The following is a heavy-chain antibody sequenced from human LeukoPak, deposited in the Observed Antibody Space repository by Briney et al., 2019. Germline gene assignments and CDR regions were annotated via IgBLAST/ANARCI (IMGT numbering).Heavy chain of an antibody. CDR3: ARGGTPPLRYFDWSPFDY. V-gene: IGHV4-39*07. CDR2: INHSGST. D-gene: IGHD3-9*01. CDR1: GGSISSSNYY. Sequence: SETLSLTCTVSGGSISSSNYYWGWIRQPPGKGLEWIGEINHSGSTNYNPSLKSRVTISVDTSKNQFSLKLSSVTAADTAVYYCARGGTPPLRYFDWSPFDYWGQGTLVTVSS. J-gene: IGHJ4*02.